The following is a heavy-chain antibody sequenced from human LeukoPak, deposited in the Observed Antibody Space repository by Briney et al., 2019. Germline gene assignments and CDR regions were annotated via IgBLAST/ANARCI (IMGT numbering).Heavy chain of an antibody. J-gene: IGHJ4*02. CDR1: GFTFSSYG. CDR2: ISYDGSDK. CDR3: ARDSSGSYGPYFDY. Sequence: PGGSLRLSCAASGFTFSSYGMHWVRQAPGKGLEWVAVISYDGSDKYYADSVKGRFTISRDNAKNSLYLQMNSLRAEDTAVYYCARDSSGSYGPYFDYWGQGTLVTVSS. D-gene: IGHD1-26*01. V-gene: IGHV3-30*03.